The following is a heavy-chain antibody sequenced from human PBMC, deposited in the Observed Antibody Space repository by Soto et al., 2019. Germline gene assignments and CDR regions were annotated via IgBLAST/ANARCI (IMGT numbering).Heavy chain of an antibody. CDR1: GYSFTRYF. V-gene: IGHV5-51*01. CDR3: ARHSSGYDSFPPI. J-gene: IGHJ4*02. CDR2: IYPGDSDT. D-gene: IGHD5-12*01. Sequence: PGESLKLSCTGSGYSFTRYFIGWVRQMPGKGLEWMGIIYPGDSDTRYSPSFQGQVTISADKSISTAYLQWSSLKASDTAMYYCARHSSGYDSFPPIWGQGTLVTVSS.